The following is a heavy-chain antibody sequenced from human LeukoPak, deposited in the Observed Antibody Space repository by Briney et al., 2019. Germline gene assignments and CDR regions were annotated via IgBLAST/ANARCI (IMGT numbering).Heavy chain of an antibody. V-gene: IGHV4-59*08. CDR2: IYNIGSS. CDR3: ARHSPSKVGFDY. Sequence: SETLSLTCTVSDASISSYSWSWIRQPPGKGLEWIGYIYNIGSSNYNPSLKSRVTIPADTSKNQFSLKLNSVTAADTAVYYCARHSPSKVGFDYWGQGTLVAVSS. CDR1: DASISSYS. D-gene: IGHD1-26*01. J-gene: IGHJ4*02.